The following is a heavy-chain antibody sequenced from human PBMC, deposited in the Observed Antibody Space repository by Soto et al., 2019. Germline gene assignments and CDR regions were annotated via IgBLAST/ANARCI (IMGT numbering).Heavy chain of an antibody. CDR1: GFTFSSYS. CDR3: ARVPAEDYYDSSGYDRWFDP. J-gene: IGHJ5*02. D-gene: IGHD3-22*01. V-gene: IGHV3-21*01. CDR2: ISSSSSYI. Sequence: SLRLSCAASGFTFSSYSMNWVRQAPGKGLEWVSSISSSSSYIYYADSVKGRFTISRDNAKNSLYLQMNSLRAEDTAVYYCARVPAEDYYDSSGYDRWFDPWGQGTLVTVSS.